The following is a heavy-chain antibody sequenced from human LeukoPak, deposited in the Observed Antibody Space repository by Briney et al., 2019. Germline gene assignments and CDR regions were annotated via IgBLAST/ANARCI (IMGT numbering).Heavy chain of an antibody. CDR1: GYSISSGYY. V-gene: IGHV3-11*06. CDR3: ASRRSAYCGGDCPEGY. D-gene: IGHD2-21*02. Sequence: LSLTCTVSGYSISSGYYWGWIRQPPGKGLEWVSSISSSSSYIYYADSVKGRFTISRDNAKNSLYLQMNSLRAEDTAVYYCASRRSAYCGGDCPEGYWGQGTLVTVSS. J-gene: IGHJ4*02. CDR2: ISSSSSYI.